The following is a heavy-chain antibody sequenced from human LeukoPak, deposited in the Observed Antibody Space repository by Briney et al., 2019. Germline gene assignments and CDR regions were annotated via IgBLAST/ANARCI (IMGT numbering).Heavy chain of an antibody. V-gene: IGHV3-48*03. J-gene: IGHJ5*02. Sequence: PGGSLRLSCAASGFTFSSYEMNWVRQAPGKGLEWVSYISGSGSTIYYADSVKGRFTISRDNAKNSLYLQMNSLRAEDTSVYYCARDTNGDGWFDPWGQGTLVTVSS. CDR1: GFTFSSYE. CDR3: ARDTNGDGWFDP. CDR2: ISGSGSTI. D-gene: IGHD4-17*01.